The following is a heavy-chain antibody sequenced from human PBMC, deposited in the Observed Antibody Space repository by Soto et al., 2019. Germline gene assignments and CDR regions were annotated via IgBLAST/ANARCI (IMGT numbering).Heavy chain of an antibody. J-gene: IGHJ4*02. D-gene: IGHD5-12*01. CDR2: IYYSGST. CDR1: GGSVNTYY. CDR3: ARAGYSGYDLGYYFDY. Sequence: PSETLSLTCTVSGGSVNTYYWNWIRQPPGKGLEWIGYIYYSGSTNYNPSLKSRVTISVDTSKNQFSLKLSSVTAADTAVYYCARAGYSGYDLGYYFDYWGQGTLVTVSS. V-gene: IGHV4-59*02.